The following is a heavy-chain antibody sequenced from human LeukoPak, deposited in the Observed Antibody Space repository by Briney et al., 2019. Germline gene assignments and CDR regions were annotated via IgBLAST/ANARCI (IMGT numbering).Heavy chain of an antibody. Sequence: SQTLSLTCTVSGGSISSGDYYWSWIRQPPGKGLEWIGYIYYSGSTSYNPSLKSRVTILVDTSKNQFSLKLSSVTAADTAVYYCARHGVNGWALSLLRHKKGTKFDYWGQGTLVTVSS. CDR1: GGSISSGDYY. CDR3: ARHGVNGWALSLLRHKKGTKFDY. J-gene: IGHJ4*02. V-gene: IGHV4-30-4*08. D-gene: IGHD2-2*01. CDR2: IYYSGST.